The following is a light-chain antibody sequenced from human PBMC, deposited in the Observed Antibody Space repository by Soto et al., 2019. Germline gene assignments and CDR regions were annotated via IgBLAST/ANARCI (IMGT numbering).Light chain of an antibody. V-gene: IGLV2-14*01. J-gene: IGLJ1*01. Sequence: QSALTQPASVSGSPGQWITISCTGTSSDIGYYNYVSWYQQDPGKAPKLMVFEVSNRPSGVSYRFSGSKSGNTASLTISGLQAEDEADYFCSSYSISTAYLFGTGTKVTVL. CDR1: SSDIGYYNY. CDR3: SSYSISTAYL. CDR2: EVS.